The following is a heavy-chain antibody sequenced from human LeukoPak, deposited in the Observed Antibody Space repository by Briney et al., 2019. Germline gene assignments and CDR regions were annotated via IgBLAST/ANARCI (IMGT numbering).Heavy chain of an antibody. V-gene: IGHV1-69*13. Sequence: SVKVSCKASGGSFSTYGITWVRQAPGQGLEWMGGTIPIFGLASYAQKFQGRVTITADESTSTAFMELSSLRSEDTAVYYCARRRSSEMATDASWRAIDAFDIWGQGTMLTVSS. J-gene: IGHJ3*02. CDR3: ARRRSSEMATDASWRAIDAFDI. D-gene: IGHD5-24*01. CDR2: TIPIFGLA. CDR1: GGSFSTYG.